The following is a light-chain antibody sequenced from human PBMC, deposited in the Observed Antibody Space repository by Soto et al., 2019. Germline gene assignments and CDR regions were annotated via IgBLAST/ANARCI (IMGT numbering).Light chain of an antibody. CDR1: QIVLYISNNKNY. V-gene: IGKV4-1*01. CDR2: WAS. J-gene: IGKJ1*01. CDR3: QQFGFTPRT. Sequence: DIVMTQSPDSLAVSLGERATINFNAIQIVLYISNNKNYLSWYQQKPGQPPKLLIYWASSRESGVPDRLSGSGSGTNFTLTISSLQADDVAVYYCQQFGFTPRTFGQGTKVDI.